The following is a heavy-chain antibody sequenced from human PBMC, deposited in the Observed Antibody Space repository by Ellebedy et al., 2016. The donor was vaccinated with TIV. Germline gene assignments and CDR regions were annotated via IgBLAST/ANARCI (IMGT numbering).Heavy chain of an antibody. J-gene: IGHJ5*02. V-gene: IGHV4-61*01. CDR3: AREYQLLSGQNWFDP. CDR1: GGSVSSGSYY. CDR2: IFYSGNT. Sequence: SETLSLXXTVSGGSVSSGSYYWSWIRQPPGKGLEWIGYIFYSGNTNYNPSLKSRVTMSVDTSKNQFSLNLRSVTAADTAVYYCAREYQLLSGQNWFDPWGQGTLVTVSS. D-gene: IGHD2-2*01.